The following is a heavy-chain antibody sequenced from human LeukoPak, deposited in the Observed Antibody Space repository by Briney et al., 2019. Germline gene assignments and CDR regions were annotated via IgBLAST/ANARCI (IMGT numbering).Heavy chain of an antibody. D-gene: IGHD2-15*01. CDR2: LSGSGAST. V-gene: IGHV3-23*01. Sequence: GGSLRLSCAASGFTFSSYAMSWVRQAPGKGLEWVSTLSGSGASTSYADSVKGRFTISRDNSKNTLYLQMNSLRAEDTARYYCAKQKGCCSGGSCYYSDYWGQGTLVTVSS. CDR1: GFTFSSYA. J-gene: IGHJ4*02. CDR3: AKQKGCCSGGSCYYSDY.